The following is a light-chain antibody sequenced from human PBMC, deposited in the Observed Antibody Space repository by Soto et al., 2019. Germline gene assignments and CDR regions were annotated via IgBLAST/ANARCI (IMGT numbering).Light chain of an antibody. CDR3: ATWDDRLTAWV. J-gene: IGLJ3*02. Sequence: QSALTQPRSVSGSPGQSVTISCTGTSSDVGGYNYVSWYQQHPGKAPKLMIYDVSKRPSGVPDRFSGSKSGNTASLTISGLQAEDEADYYCATWDDRLTAWVFGGGTKLTVL. CDR2: DVS. CDR1: SSDVGGYNY. V-gene: IGLV2-11*01.